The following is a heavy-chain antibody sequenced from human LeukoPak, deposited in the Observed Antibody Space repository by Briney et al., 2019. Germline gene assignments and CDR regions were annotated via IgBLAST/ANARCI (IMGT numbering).Heavy chain of an antibody. Sequence: GGSLRLSCAASGFTFSSYSMNWVRQAPGKGLEWVSSISSSSSYIYYADSVKGRFTISRDNAKNSLYLQMNSLRAEGTAVYYCARDSGSGYDLFGFDYWGQGTLVTVSS. CDR1: GFTFSSYS. CDR2: ISSSSSYI. J-gene: IGHJ4*02. V-gene: IGHV3-21*01. D-gene: IGHD5-12*01. CDR3: ARDSGSGYDLFGFDY.